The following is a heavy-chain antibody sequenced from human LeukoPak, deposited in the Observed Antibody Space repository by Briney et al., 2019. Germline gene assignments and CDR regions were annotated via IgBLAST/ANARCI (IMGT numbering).Heavy chain of an antibody. CDR3: ARAVNYYDSSGYLYYFDY. CDR2: IYTSGST. V-gene: IGHV4-4*07. D-gene: IGHD3-22*01. CDR1: GGSISSYY. J-gene: IGHJ4*02. Sequence: PSETLSLTCTVSGGSISSYYWSWIRQPAGKGLEWIGHIYTSGSTNYNPSLKSRVTMSVDTSKNQFSLKLSSVTAADTAVYYCARAVNYYDSSGYLYYFDYWGQGTLVTVSS.